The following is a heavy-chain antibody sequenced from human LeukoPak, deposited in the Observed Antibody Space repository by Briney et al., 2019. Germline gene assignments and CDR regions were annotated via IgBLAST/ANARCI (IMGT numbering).Heavy chain of an antibody. CDR2: INHSGST. J-gene: IGHJ5*02. D-gene: IGHD3-10*01. CDR3: ARGSGITMVRGVIINWFDP. CDR1: GGSFRGYY. Sequence: SETLSLTCAVYGGSFRGYYWSCIRQPPGKGLEWIGEINHSGSTNYNPSLKNRVTISVDTSKNQFYLKLSSVTAADTAVYYCARGSGITMVRGVIINWFDPWGQGTLVTVSS. V-gene: IGHV4-34*01.